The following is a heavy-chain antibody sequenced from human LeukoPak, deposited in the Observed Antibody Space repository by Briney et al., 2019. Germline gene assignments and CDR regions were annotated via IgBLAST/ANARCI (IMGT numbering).Heavy chain of an antibody. CDR3: ARGIRDGYNRYPLVFFYYYMDV. D-gene: IGHD5-24*01. V-gene: IGHV4-38-2*02. Sequence: SETLSLTCNVSGYSISSGYYWGWIRQPPGKGLEWIGSIYHSGITYYNSSLKSRVTISVDTSKNQFSLKLSSVTAADTALYYCARGIRDGYNRYPLVFFYYYMDVWGKGTTVTISS. CDR1: GYSISSGYY. CDR2: IYHSGIT. J-gene: IGHJ6*03.